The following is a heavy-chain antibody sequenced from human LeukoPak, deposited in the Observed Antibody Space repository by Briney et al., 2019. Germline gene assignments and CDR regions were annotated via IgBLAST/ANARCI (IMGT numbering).Heavy chain of an antibody. V-gene: IGHV3-23*01. CDR3: AKDGLLGSKGDY. Sequence: GGSLRLSCAASGFTVSSNYMSWVRQAPGKGLEWVSAISGSGGSTYYADSVKGRFTISRDNSKNTLYLQMNSLRAEDTAVYYCAKDGLLGSKGDYWGQGTLVTVSS. CDR1: GFTVSSNY. CDR2: ISGSGGST. J-gene: IGHJ4*02. D-gene: IGHD2-2*01.